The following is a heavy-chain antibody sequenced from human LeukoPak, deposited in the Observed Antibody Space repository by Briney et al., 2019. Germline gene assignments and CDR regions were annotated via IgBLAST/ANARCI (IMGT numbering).Heavy chain of an antibody. D-gene: IGHD4-11*01. CDR3: ARLGHCDDYTHCY. J-gene: IGHJ4*02. Sequence: SETLSLTCTVSGASVSGTYWSWVRQPPGKGLEWIAYIYYGGTTKYNPSVQSRATISLDTSKNQFSPELRSVTAAHTAVYFCARLGHCDDYTHCYWGRGTLVTVSS. CDR2: IYYGGTT. CDR1: GASVSGTY. V-gene: IGHV4-59*08.